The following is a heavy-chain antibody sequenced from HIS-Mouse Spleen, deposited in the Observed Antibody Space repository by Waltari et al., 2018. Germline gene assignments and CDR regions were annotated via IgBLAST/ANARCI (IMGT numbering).Heavy chain of an antibody. CDR1: GRSIRSSSYY. CDR3: ARGYSSGCPDY. Sequence: QLQLQESGPGLVKPSETLSLTCTVPGRSIRSSSYYWGWIRQPPGKGLEWIGSIYYSGSTYYNPSLKSRVTISVDTSKNQFSLKLSSVTAADTAVYYCARGYSSGCPDYWGQGTLVTVSS. J-gene: IGHJ4*02. D-gene: IGHD6-19*01. V-gene: IGHV4-39*01. CDR2: IYYSGST.